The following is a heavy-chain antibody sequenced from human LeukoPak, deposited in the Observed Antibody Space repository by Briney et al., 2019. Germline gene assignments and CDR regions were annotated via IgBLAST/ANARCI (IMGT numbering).Heavy chain of an antibody. CDR3: GRSSDGRRNPVFQY. J-gene: IGHJ1*01. D-gene: IGHD5-24*01. V-gene: IGHV3-11*01. CDR1: GFSFSDYY. Sequence: GGSLRLSCAASGFSFSDYYMSWIRQAPGKGLEWISYISTISTITYNADSVKGRFTVSRDNAKNSLYLQMDSLRAEDTAVYYCGRSSDGRRNPVFQYWGQGALVSVSS. CDR2: ISTISTIT.